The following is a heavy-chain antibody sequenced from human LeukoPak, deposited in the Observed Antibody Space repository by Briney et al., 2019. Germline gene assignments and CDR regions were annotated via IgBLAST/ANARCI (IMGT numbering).Heavy chain of an antibody. J-gene: IGHJ4*02. Sequence: GGSLRLSCVASGFTFKSYGMHWVRQAPGKGLEWVAIIWYDGSNKYYADSVKGRFTISRDNAKNTLYLQMNTLRVEDTAVYYCARGSWSAADTNIDYWGQGTLVTVSS. D-gene: IGHD6-13*01. V-gene: IGHV3-33*01. CDR1: GFTFKSYG. CDR3: ARGSWSAADTNIDY. CDR2: IWYDGSNK.